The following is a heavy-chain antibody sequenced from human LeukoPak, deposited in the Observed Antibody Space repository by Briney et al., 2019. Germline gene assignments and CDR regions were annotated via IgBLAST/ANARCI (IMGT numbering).Heavy chain of an antibody. CDR3: ARDGGILTSDY. CDR1: GFTFSSYW. V-gene: IGHV3-7*01. D-gene: IGHD3-9*01. CDR2: IKQDGSEK. Sequence: GGSLRLSCAASGFTFSSYWMSWVLQAAGKGLEWVANIKQDGSEKYYVDSVKGRFTISRDSAKNSLYLQMNSLRAEDTAVYYCARDGGILTSDYWGQGTLVTVSS. J-gene: IGHJ4*02.